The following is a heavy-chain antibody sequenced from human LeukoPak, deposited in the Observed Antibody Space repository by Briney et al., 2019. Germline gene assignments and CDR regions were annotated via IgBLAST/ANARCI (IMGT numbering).Heavy chain of an antibody. D-gene: IGHD2-2*01. Sequence: GGSLRLSCEASGFTFRNYWMNWARQAPGKGLEWVANIKEDGSESYYVDSVKGRFTISRDSAKNSLFLQMSSLRAEDTAVYYCARGGDRSASWSRPLDHWGQGTLVTVSS. J-gene: IGHJ4*02. CDR3: ARGGDRSASWSRPLDH. CDR2: IKEDGSES. CDR1: GFTFRNYW. V-gene: IGHV3-7*04.